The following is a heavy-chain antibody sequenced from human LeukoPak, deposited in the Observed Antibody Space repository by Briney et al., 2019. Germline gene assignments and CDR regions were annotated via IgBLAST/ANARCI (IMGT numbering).Heavy chain of an antibody. V-gene: IGHV4-59*08. Sequence: SETLSLTCTVSGDSIGSYYWNWIRQSPGKGLEWIGYIYYSGSPDYNPSLKSRVTIAVDPSKNQFSLKLRSVSAADTAVYYCASTSSSGWYFAGYWGQGTLVTVSS. CDR2: IYYSGSP. CDR1: GDSIGSYY. CDR3: ASTSSSGWYFAGY. J-gene: IGHJ4*02. D-gene: IGHD6-19*01.